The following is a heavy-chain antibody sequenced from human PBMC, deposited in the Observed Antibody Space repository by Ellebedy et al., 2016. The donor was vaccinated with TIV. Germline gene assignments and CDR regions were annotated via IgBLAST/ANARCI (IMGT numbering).Heavy chain of an antibody. CDR1: GGSISSYY. J-gene: IGHJ4*02. CDR3: ARGYVHCSSTSCYPFFDY. D-gene: IGHD2-2*01. CDR2: INHSGST. Sequence: MPSETLSLTCTVSGGSISSYYWSWIRQPPGKGLEWIGEINHSGSTNYNPSLKSRVTISVDTSKNQFSLKLSSVTAADTAVYYCARGYVHCSSTSCYPFFDYWGQGTLVTVSS. V-gene: IGHV4-34*01.